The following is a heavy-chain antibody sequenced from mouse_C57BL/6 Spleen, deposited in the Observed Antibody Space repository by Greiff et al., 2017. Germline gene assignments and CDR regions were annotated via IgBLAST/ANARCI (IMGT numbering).Heavy chain of an antibody. V-gene: IGHV1-53*01. Sequence: QVQLQQPGTELVKPGASVKLSCKASGYTFTSYWMHWVKQRPGQGLEWIGNINPSNGGTNYNEKFKSKATLTVDKSSSTAYMQLSSLTSEDSAVYYCARSPVCYGNYGLAMDYWGQGTSVTVSS. D-gene: IGHD2-1*01. CDR3: ARSPVCYGNYGLAMDY. CDR2: INPSNGGT. J-gene: IGHJ4*01. CDR1: GYTFTSYW.